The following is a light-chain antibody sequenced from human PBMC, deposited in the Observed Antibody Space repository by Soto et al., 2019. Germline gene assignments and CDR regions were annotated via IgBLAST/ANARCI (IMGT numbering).Light chain of an antibody. V-gene: IGKV3-15*01. J-gene: IGKJ4*01. CDR1: PSVSSN. CDR2: GAY. CDR3: QKYNNWPCT. Sequence: EIVMTQSPATLSVSPGERATLSCRASPSVSSNLAWYQQKPGQAPRLLIYGAYTRATGIPARCSGSGSGTEFTLTSSSQQAEDFAVYYCQKYNNWPCTFGGGTKVEIK.